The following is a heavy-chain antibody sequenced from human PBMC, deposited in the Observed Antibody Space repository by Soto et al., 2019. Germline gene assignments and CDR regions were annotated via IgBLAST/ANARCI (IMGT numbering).Heavy chain of an antibody. Sequence: SETLALTCTVSAPSISSHSGSWIRQPQEKGLGWVGYFYYSGRPTSNPSFKSRVPIPVATSKNQPSLKLTAVPPAATAGYYCERDPTSDYSYDLDYWGQGTLVTVSS. CDR3: ERDPTSDYSYDLDY. CDR2: FYYSGRP. CDR1: APSISSHS. D-gene: IGHD5-18*01. V-gene: IGHV4-59*11. J-gene: IGHJ4*02.